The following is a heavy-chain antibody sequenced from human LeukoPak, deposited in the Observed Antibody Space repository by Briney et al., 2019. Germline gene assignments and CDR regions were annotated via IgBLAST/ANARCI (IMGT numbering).Heavy chain of an antibody. D-gene: IGHD4-23*01. CDR2: IYPGESDT. CDR3: ASRPFETTVVPWDFY. V-gene: IGHV5-51*01. CDR1: GYSFNSYW. J-gene: IGHJ4*02. Sequence: GESLKISCKGSGYSFNSYWIGWVRQLPGKGLEWMGIIYPGESDTRYSPSFQGQVTISADRSINTAYLQWSSLTASDTAMYYCASRPFETTVVPWDFYWGQGTQVTVSS.